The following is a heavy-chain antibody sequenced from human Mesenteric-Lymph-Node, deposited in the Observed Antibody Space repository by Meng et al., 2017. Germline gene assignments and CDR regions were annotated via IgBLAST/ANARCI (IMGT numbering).Heavy chain of an antibody. J-gene: IGHJ4*02. D-gene: IGHD3-3*01. Sequence: GESLMISCASSGFIFSNSWLSWVRPTPGKGLKWVANIKQSGSEQIYVDSVNGRFTISRDNAKNSLYLQMNSLRAEDSAVYYCARVRIIRSRSVFDYWGQGTLVTVSS. V-gene: IGHV3-7*01. CDR1: GFIFSNSW. CDR3: ARVRIIRSRSVFDY. CDR2: IKQSGSEQ.